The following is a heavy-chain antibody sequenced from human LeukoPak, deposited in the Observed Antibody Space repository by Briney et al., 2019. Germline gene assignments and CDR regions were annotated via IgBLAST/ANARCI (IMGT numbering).Heavy chain of an antibody. CDR3: ARRAGAYSHPYDY. V-gene: IGHV3-30*02. D-gene: IGHD4/OR15-4a*01. Sequence: GGPLRLSCAASGFTFSSYGMHWVRQAPRKGLEWVAFIRYDGSNKYYADSVKGRFTISRDNSKNTLYLQMNSLRAEDTAVYYCARRAGAYSHPYDYWGQGTLVTVSS. CDR1: GFTFSSYG. J-gene: IGHJ4*02. CDR2: IRYDGSNK.